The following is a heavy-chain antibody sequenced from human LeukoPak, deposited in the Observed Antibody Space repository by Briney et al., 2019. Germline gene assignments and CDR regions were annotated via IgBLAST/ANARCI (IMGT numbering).Heavy chain of an antibody. D-gene: IGHD4-23*01. J-gene: IGHJ4*02. CDR2: INHSGST. CDR3: ARSLGLYGGNSGY. Sequence: SETLSLTCAVYGGSFSGYYWSWIRQPPGKGLEWIGEINHSGSTNYNPSLKSRVTISVDTSKNQFSLKLSSVTAADTAVYYCARSLGLYGGNSGYWGQGTLVTVSS. V-gene: IGHV4-34*01. CDR1: GGSFSGYY.